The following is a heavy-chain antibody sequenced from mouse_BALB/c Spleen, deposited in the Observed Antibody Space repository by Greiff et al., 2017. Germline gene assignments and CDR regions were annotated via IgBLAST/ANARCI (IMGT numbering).Heavy chain of an antibody. CDR3: ARTGSTMVTTSYFDY. D-gene: IGHD2-2*01. V-gene: IGHV1-80*01. Sequence: VQLQQSGAELVRPGSSVKISCKASGYAFSSYWMNWVKQRPGQGLEWIGQIYPGDGDTNYNGKFKGKATLTADKSSSTAYMQLSSLTSEDSAVYFCARTGSTMVTTSYFDYWGQGTTLTVSS. CDR1: GYAFSSYW. CDR2: IYPGDGDT. J-gene: IGHJ2*01.